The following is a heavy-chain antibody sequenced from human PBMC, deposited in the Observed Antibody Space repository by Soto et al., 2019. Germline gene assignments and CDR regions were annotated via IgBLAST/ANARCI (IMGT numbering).Heavy chain of an antibody. CDR1: GGSISSGDYY. CDR2: IYYSGST. D-gene: IGHD3-3*01. CDR3: ARVGITIFGVVITNDNWSDP. J-gene: IGHJ5*02. V-gene: IGHV4-30-4*02. Sequence: SDTLSLTCTVSGGSISSGDYYWSWIRQPPGKGLEWIGYIYYSGSTYYNPSLKSRVTISVDTSKNQFSLKLSSVTAADTAVYYCARVGITIFGVVITNDNWSDPWGKGTLVTVSS.